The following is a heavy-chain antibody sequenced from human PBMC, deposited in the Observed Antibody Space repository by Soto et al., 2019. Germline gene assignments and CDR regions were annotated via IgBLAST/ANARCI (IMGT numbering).Heavy chain of an antibody. Sequence: SETLSLTCTVSCGSISSYYWSWIRQPPGKGLEWIGYIYYSGSTNYNPSLKSRVTISVDTSKNQFSLKLSSVTAADTAVYYCARAGTTMVRGVISGWFDPWGQGTLVTVS. CDR2: IYYSGST. J-gene: IGHJ5*02. V-gene: IGHV4-59*01. D-gene: IGHD3-10*01. CDR1: CGSISSYY. CDR3: ARAGTTMVRGVISGWFDP.